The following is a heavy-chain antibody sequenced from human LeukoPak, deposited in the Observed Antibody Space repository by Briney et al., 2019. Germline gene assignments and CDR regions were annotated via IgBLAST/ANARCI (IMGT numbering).Heavy chain of an antibody. CDR1: GDSVSSGSYY. CDR2: IYYSGST. CDR3: ARQHSPGYFDY. D-gene: IGHD6-13*01. Sequence: PSETLSLTCNVSGDSVSSGSYYWSWIRQPPGKGLEWIGYIYYSGSTNYNSSLKSRVTMSVDTSKNQFSVKLSSVTAADTAVYYCARQHSPGYFDYWGQGTLVTVSS. V-gene: IGHV4-61*01. J-gene: IGHJ4*02.